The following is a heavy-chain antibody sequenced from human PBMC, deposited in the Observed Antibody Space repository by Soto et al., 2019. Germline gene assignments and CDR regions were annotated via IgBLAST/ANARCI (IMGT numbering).Heavy chain of an antibody. J-gene: IGHJ4*02. CDR1: GFTFSSYA. V-gene: IGHV3-23*01. D-gene: IGHD5-12*01. CDR3: AKDRFSGYDTGY. CDR2: ITGSGDRT. Sequence: GGSLRLSCTASGFTFSSYAMSWVRQAPGKGLEWVSSITGSGDRTYYADSGKGRFTISRDNSRDTLYLQMYSLRPEDTAVYYCAKDRFSGYDTGYWGQGTLVTVSS.